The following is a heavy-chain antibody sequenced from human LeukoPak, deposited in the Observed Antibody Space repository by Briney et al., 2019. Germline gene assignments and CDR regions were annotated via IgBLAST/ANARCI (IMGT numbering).Heavy chain of an antibody. CDR1: GFTFSSYW. CDR2: INSDGSST. J-gene: IGHJ4*02. CDR3: ATSSSWYSPLKY. Sequence: GGSLRLSCAASGFTFSSYWMHWVRQAPGKGLVWVSRINSDGSSTSYADSVKGRFTISRDNAKNTLYLQMNSLRAEDTAVYYCATSSSWYSPLKYWGQGTLVTVSS. D-gene: IGHD6-13*01. V-gene: IGHV3-74*01.